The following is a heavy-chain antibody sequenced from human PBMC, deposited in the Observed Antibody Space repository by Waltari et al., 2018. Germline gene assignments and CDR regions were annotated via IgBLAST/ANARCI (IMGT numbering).Heavy chain of an antibody. CDR1: GGTFSSYA. J-gene: IGHJ6*03. CDR3: ARQIAVAGKGDPGYMDV. D-gene: IGHD6-19*01. CDR2: IIPILGIA. Sequence: QVQLVQSGAEVKKPGSSVKVSCKASGGTFSSYAISWVRQAPGQGLEWMGGIIPILGIANYAQKFQGRVTITADKSTSTAYMELSSLRSEDTAVYYCARQIAVAGKGDPGYMDVWGKGTTVTVSS. V-gene: IGHV1-69*10.